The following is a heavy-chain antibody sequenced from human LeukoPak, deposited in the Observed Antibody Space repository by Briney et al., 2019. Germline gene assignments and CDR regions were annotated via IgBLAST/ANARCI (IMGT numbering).Heavy chain of an antibody. CDR3: ARDYKYAFDN. J-gene: IGHJ4*02. Sequence: GGSLRLSRAASGFTFSDYSMHWVRQAPGKGLEWISYIGIDSGNTNYADSVKGRFTISGDKAKNSLYLQMNSLRVEDTAVYYCARDYKYAFDNWGQGTLVTVSS. V-gene: IGHV3-48*01. D-gene: IGHD5-24*01. CDR1: GFTFSDYS. CDR2: IGIDSGNT.